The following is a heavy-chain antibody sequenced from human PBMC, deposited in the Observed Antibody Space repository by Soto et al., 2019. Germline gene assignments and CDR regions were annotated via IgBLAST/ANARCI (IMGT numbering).Heavy chain of an antibody. CDR2: INPNGGGT. D-gene: IGHD3-22*01. V-gene: IGHV1-46*01. J-gene: IGHJ4*02. CDR3: ARDFYDPSGGHREERFFDN. Sequence: GASVKVSCKASGYTFTDYFIHWVRQAPGQGLEWMGLINPNGGGTSYAQKFQGRLIMTSDTSAGTGYMEMRSLSSEDTAVYYCARDFYDPSGGHREERFFDNCGQGTLVTVSP. CDR1: GYTFTDYF.